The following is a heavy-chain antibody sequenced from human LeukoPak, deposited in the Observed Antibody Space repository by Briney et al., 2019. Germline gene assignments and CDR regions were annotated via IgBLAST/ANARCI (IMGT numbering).Heavy chain of an antibody. CDR1: GFTFSGYW. J-gene: IGHJ6*03. CDR2: IKQDGSEK. CDR3: ARDRAFWSGYYRTYYYHYMDV. Sequence: GGSLRLSCAASGFTFSGYWMSWVRQAPGKWLEWVANIKQDGSEKYYVDSVKGRFTISRDNAKNSLYLQMNSLRAEDTAVYYCARDRAFWSGYYRTYYYHYMDVWGKGTTVTVSS. V-gene: IGHV3-7*01. D-gene: IGHD3-3*01.